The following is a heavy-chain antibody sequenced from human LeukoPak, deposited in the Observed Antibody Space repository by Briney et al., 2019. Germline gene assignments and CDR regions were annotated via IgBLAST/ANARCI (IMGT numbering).Heavy chain of an antibody. CDR1: GGSISSYY. CDR3: AREGDSTPYFDY. Sequence: SETLSLTCTGSGGSISSYYWSWLRQPPGKGLEWIGYIYYSGSTNYNPSLKSRVTISVDTSKNQFSLKLSSVTAADTAVYYCAREGDSTPYFDYWGQGTLVTVSS. V-gene: IGHV4-59*01. CDR2: IYYSGST. J-gene: IGHJ4*02. D-gene: IGHD3-16*01.